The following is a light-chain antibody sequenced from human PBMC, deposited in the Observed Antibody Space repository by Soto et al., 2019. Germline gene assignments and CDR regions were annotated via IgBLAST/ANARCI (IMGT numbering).Light chain of an antibody. J-gene: IGKJ5*01. CDR1: QGIDSS. V-gene: IGKV1-9*01. Sequence: ILLTQSPSSLSASVGDRVTITCRASQGIDSSFAWYQQKPGKAPKLLIYAASSLQSGVPSRFSGSGSGTDFTLTISSLQPEDFATYYCQQLHDYPITVGQGTRLEIK. CDR3: QQLHDYPIT. CDR2: AAS.